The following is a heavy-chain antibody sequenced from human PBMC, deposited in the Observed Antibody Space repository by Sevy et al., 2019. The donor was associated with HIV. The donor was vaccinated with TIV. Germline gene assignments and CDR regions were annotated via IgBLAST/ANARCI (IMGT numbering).Heavy chain of an antibody. CDR2: IYPGDSDT. J-gene: IGHJ4*02. V-gene: IGHV5-51*01. D-gene: IGHD1-1*01. Sequence: GESLKISCKGSGYSFPNSWISWVRQMPGKGLEYMGVIYPGDSDTRYSPSFQGQVTISADTSISTAYLQWSSLKASDTAIYYCVRRGPSTEYFDYWGQGTLVTVSS. CDR3: VRRGPSTEYFDY. CDR1: GYSFPNSW.